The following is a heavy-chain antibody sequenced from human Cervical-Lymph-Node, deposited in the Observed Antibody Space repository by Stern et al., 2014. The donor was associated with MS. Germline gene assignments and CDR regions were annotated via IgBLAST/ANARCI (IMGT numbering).Heavy chain of an antibody. D-gene: IGHD1-7*01. CDR3: ARDRGNYENNGIDY. CDR2: IKQDGSEK. CDR1: EFTFSNYY. J-gene: IGHJ4*02. Sequence: EVQLVESGGGLVQPGGSLRLSCAASEFTFSNYYMNWVRQAPGKGLEWVANIKQDGSEKYYVDSVKGRFTISRDNAKNSLYLQMNSLRVEDTAVYYCARDRGNYENNGIDYWGQGTLVTVSS. V-gene: IGHV3-7*01.